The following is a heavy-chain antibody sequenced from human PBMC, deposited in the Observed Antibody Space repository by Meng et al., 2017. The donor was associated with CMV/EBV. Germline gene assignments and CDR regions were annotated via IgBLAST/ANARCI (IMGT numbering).Heavy chain of an antibody. CDR3: ARDGTYYDFWSGRAFGY. Sequence: SLKISCAASGFTFDDSAMHWVRQTPGKGLEWVSGISWNSGSIGYADSVKGRFTISRDNAKNSLYLQMNSLRAEDTAVYYCARDGTYYDFWSGRAFGYWGQGTLVTVSS. V-gene: IGHV3-9*01. D-gene: IGHD3-3*01. J-gene: IGHJ4*02. CDR2: ISWNSGSI. CDR1: GFTFDDSA.